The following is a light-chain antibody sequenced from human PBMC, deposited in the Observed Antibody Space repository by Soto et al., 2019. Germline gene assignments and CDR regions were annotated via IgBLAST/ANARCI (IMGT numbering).Light chain of an antibody. V-gene: IGLV2-23*01. CDR2: EDI. J-gene: IGLJ1*01. CDR3: YTYAGGSTYL. Sequence: QSALTQPASVSGSPGQSITISCTGTSSDVGSYSLLSWYQHHPGKAPKLIIYEDIKGPSGVSNRFSGSKSGNTASLRISGLQAEDEADYYCYTYAGGSTYLFGTGTKVTVL. CDR1: SSDVGSYSL.